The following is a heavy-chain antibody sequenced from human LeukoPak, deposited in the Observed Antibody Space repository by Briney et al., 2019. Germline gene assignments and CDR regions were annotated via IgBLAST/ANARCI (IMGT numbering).Heavy chain of an antibody. V-gene: IGHV4-4*07. CDR2: IYTTGSP. Sequence: PSETLSLTCSVSGGSITNYYWTWIRQPAGKGLEWIGRIYTTGSPSYSPSLKSRVTISVDTSTNQFSLKLTSVSAADTAVYYCARDRGITTARGVPSWFDPWGQGTLVTVSS. CDR1: GGSITNYY. J-gene: IGHJ5*02. CDR3: ARDRGITTARGVPSWFDP. D-gene: IGHD3-10*01.